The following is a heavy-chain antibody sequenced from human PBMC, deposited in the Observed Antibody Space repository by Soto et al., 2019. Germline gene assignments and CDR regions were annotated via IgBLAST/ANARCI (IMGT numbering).Heavy chain of an antibody. V-gene: IGHV4-4*02. D-gene: IGHD1-26*01. J-gene: IGHJ4*02. CDR3: ARLFSGSYSDY. CDR1: GGSIRSNNW. Sequence: QVQLQESGPGLVKPSGTLSLTCAVSGGSIRSNNWWSWVRQPPGKGLEWIGEIFHSGSTNYNPALKTRVTISLDKSKNQCSLKLSSVTSADTAVYYCARLFSGSYSDYCGQGTLVTVSS. CDR2: IFHSGST.